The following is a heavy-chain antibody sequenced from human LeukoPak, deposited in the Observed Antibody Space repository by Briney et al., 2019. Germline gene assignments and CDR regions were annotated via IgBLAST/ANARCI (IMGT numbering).Heavy chain of an antibody. CDR1: GFTFSSYS. CDR3: ARDHGENCSGGSCLVPGYYYYGMDV. J-gene: IGHJ6*02. V-gene: IGHV3-21*01. CDR2: ISSSSSYI. Sequence: GGSLRLSCAASGFTFSSYSMNWVRQAPGKGLEWVSSISSSSSYIYYADSVKGRFTISRDNAKNSLYLQMNSLRAEDTAVYYCARDHGENCSGGSCLVPGYYYYGMDVSGQGTTVTVSS. D-gene: IGHD2-15*01.